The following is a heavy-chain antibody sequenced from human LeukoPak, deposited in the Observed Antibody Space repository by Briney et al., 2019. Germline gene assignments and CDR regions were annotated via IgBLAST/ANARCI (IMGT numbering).Heavy chain of an antibody. Sequence: ASVKVSCKASGYTFSGDYMHWVRQVPGQGLEWMGRINPNSGGTNHAQKFQGRVTMTRDTSITTAYMELSWLTSDDTAVYYCARDRNLYSGSFASWGQGTLVTVSS. CDR1: GYTFSGDY. D-gene: IGHD1-26*01. CDR3: ARDRNLYSGSFAS. J-gene: IGHJ4*02. V-gene: IGHV1-2*06. CDR2: INPNSGGT.